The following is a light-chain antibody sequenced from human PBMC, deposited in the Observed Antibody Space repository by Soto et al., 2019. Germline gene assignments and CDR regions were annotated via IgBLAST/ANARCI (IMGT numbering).Light chain of an antibody. CDR3: QQYGGSPRIT. J-gene: IGKJ5*01. V-gene: IGKV3-20*01. Sequence: ESVLTQSPGTLSLSAGERATLSCRASQSVRSDYLAWYQQKPGQAPRLLIYRASSRATGIPDRFSGSGSGTDFTLTISRLEPEDFAVYYCQQYGGSPRITFGQGTRLEIK. CDR2: RAS. CDR1: QSVRSDY.